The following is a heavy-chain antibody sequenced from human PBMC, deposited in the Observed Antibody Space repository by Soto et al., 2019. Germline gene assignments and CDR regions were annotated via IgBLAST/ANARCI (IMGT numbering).Heavy chain of an antibody. CDR3: ASNSGYDSTFDY. J-gene: IGHJ4*02. Sequence: SENLSLTCTVSGGSISRGGYYWSWIRQQPGKGLEWIGYIYYSGSTYYNPSLKSRVTISVDTSKNQFSLKLSSVTAADTAVYYCASNSGYDSTFDYWGQGTLVTVSS. V-gene: IGHV4-31*03. D-gene: IGHD5-12*01. CDR2: IYYSGST. CDR1: GGSISRGGYY.